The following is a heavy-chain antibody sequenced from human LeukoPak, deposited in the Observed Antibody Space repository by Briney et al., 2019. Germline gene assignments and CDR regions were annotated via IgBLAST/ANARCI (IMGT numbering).Heavy chain of an antibody. CDR1: GFTFSSYS. V-gene: IGHV3-74*01. D-gene: IGHD1-26*01. Sequence: GGSLRLSCAASGFTFSSYSMNWVRQAPGKGLVWVSNIRGDGGLFGYADSVKGRFAVSRDNARNTLYLHMNSLRAEDTAVYYCARDEVGAPPIDYWGQGVLVTVSS. J-gene: IGHJ4*02. CDR3: ARDEVGAPPIDY. CDR2: IRGDGGLF.